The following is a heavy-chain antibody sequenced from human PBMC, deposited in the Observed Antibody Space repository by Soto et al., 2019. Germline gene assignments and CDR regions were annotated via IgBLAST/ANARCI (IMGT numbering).Heavy chain of an antibody. D-gene: IGHD4-4*01. CDR2: ISYSGYT. CDR1: GGSFRDHY. V-gene: IGHV4-59*11. J-gene: IGHJ4*02. Sequence: NPSETLSLTCSVSGGSFRDHYWTWIRQPPGKGLEWIGYISYSGYTNYKPSLKSRLTMSVDMAKNQFSLKLNSLTAADTAVYYCARTTEKDGKEGLDYWGQGTLVTVSS. CDR3: ARTTEKDGKEGLDY.